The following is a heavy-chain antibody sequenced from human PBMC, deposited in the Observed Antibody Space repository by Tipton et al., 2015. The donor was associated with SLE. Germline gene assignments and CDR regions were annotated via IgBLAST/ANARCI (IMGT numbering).Heavy chain of an antibody. CDR2: ISYDGSNK. CDR3: ARDTYLAVAGTNYYYMDV. Sequence: SLRLSCAASGFTFSSYWMNWVRQAPGKGLEWVAVISYDGSNKYYADSVKGRFTISRDNSKNTLYLQMNSLRAEDTAVYYCARDTYLAVAGTNYYYMDVWGKGTTVTVSS. V-gene: IGHV3-30-3*01. CDR1: GFTFSSYW. D-gene: IGHD6-19*01. J-gene: IGHJ6*03.